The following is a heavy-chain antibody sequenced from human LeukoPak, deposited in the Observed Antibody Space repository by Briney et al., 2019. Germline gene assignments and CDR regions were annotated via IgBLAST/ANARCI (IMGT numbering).Heavy chain of an antibody. CDR2: IYYSGSI. CDR1: GGSISSYY. V-gene: IGHV4-59*01. J-gene: IGHJ4*02. Sequence: PSGTLSLTCTVSGGSISSYYWSWIRQPPGEGLEWIGYIYYSGSINYNPSLKSRVTISVDTSKNQVSLKLRSVTAADTAVYYCATMVQGVHTYFGSWGQGNLVAV. CDR3: ATMVQGVHTYFGS. D-gene: IGHD3-10*01.